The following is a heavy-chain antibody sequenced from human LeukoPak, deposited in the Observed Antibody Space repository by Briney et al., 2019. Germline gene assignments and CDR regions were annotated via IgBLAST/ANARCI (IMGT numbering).Heavy chain of an antibody. V-gene: IGHV4-39*01. CDR1: GGSISSSSYY. J-gene: IGHJ2*01. CDR3: GRDYGDYPYWYFDP. CDR2: IYYSGTN. Sequence: SETLSLTCTVSGGSISSSSYYWGWLRQPPGKGLEWIGSIYYSGTNHYNPSLKSRFTISVDTSKNQFSLKLRSVTAADTAVYYCGRDYGDYPYWYFDPWGRGTVVTVSS. D-gene: IGHD4-17*01.